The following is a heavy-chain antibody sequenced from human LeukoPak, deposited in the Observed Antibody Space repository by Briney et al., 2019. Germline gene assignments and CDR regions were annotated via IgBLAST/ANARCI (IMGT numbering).Heavy chain of an antibody. D-gene: IGHD1-14*01. Sequence: SQTLSLTCTVSGGSISSGGYYWSWIRQHPGKGLEWIGYIYYSGSTYYNPPLKSRVTISVDTSKNQFSLKLSSVTAADTAVYYCARSRREGLRDRAYRPIARYYFDYWGQGTLVTVSS. CDR1: GGSISSGGYY. V-gene: IGHV4-31*03. CDR2: IYYSGST. J-gene: IGHJ4*02. CDR3: ARSRREGLRDRAYRPIARYYFDY.